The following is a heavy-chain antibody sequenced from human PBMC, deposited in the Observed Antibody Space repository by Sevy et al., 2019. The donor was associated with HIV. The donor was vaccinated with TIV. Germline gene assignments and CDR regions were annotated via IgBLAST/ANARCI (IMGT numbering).Heavy chain of an antibody. Sequence: ASVKVSGKASGYTFTSYGISWVRQAPGQGLEWMGWISAYNGNTNYAQKLQGRVTMTTDTSKSTAYMELGSLRSDETAVYYCARDIGILLWFGELNFDYWGQGTLVTVSS. CDR2: ISAYNGNT. D-gene: IGHD3-10*01. V-gene: IGHV1-18*04. CDR3: ARDIGILLWFGELNFDY. J-gene: IGHJ4*02. CDR1: GYTFTSYG.